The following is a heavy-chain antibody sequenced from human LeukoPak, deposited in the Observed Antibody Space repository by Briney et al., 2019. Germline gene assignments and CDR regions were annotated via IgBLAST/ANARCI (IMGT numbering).Heavy chain of an antibody. V-gene: IGHV4-34*01. CDR2: INHSGST. Sequence: PSETLSLTCAVYGGSFSGYYWGWIRQPPGKGLEWIGEINHSGSTNYNPSLKSRVTISVDTSKNQFSLKLSSVTAADTAVYYCARGGQQQLTRHFDYWGQGTLVTVSS. J-gene: IGHJ4*02. D-gene: IGHD6-13*01. CDR3: ARGGQQQLTRHFDY. CDR1: GGSFSGYY.